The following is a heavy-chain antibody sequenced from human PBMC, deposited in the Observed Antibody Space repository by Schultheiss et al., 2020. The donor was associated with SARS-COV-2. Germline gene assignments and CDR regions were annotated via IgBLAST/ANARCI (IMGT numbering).Heavy chain of an antibody. CDR1: GGSFSGYY. J-gene: IGHJ4*02. CDR3: ARGALLHYFDY. Sequence: SETLSLTCAVYGGSFSGYYWSWIRQPPGKGLEWIGSIYHSGSTYYNPSLKSLVTISVDTSKNQFSLKLSSVTAADTAVYYCARGALLHYFDYWGQGTLVTVSS. D-gene: IGHD2/OR15-2a*01. V-gene: IGHV4-34*01. CDR2: IYHSGST.